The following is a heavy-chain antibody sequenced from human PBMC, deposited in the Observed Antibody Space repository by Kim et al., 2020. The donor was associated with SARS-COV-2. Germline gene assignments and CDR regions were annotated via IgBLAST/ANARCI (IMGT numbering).Heavy chain of an antibody. Sequence: PSLKSRVTISVDTSKNQFSLKLSSVTAADTAVYYCARTSGYDWGETSDYWGQGTLVTVSS. D-gene: IGHD5-12*01. CDR3: ARTSGYDWGETSDY. J-gene: IGHJ4*02. V-gene: IGHV4-59*01.